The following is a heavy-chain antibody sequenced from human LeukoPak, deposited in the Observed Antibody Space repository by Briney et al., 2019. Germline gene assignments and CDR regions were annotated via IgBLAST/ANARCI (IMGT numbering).Heavy chain of an antibody. J-gene: IGHJ4*02. D-gene: IGHD1-26*01. CDR1: GFTFDDYG. CDR2: INWNGGST. Sequence: SGGSLRLSCAASGFTFDDYGMSWVRQAPGKGLEWVSGINWNGGSTGYADSVKGRFTISRDNAKNSLYLQMNSLRAEDTALYYCARTSGSYYPVCFDYWGQGTLVTVS. CDR3: ARTSGSYYPVCFDY. V-gene: IGHV3-20*04.